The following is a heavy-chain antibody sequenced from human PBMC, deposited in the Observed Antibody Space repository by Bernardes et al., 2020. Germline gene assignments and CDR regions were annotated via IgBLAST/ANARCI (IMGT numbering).Heavy chain of an antibody. CDR2: ISGSGGTA. J-gene: IGHJ2*01. Sequence: GGSLRLSCAASGFTFSSYAMSWVRQAPGKGLEWVSSISGSGGTAYYEDSVKGRFTVSRDNSKSTLYLQMNSLRAEDTAVYYCAKGYCSSTFCRAAYWYFDLWGRGTLVTVSS. D-gene: IGHD2-2*01. CDR3: AKGYCSSTFCRAAYWYFDL. CDR1: GFTFSSYA. V-gene: IGHV3-23*01.